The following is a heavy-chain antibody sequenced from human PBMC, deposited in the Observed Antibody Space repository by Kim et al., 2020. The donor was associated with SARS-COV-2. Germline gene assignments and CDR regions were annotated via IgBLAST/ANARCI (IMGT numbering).Heavy chain of an antibody. CDR2: ISRDGGST. D-gene: IGHD3-10*01. CDR3: VTRYYYNSGSYDEVVPF. J-gene: IGHJ3*01. V-gene: IGHV3-64*04. Sequence: GGSLRLSCSASGFTFSNYAMSWVRQAPGKGLEYVSAISRDGGSTYYADSVKGRFTISRDNSKNMLYLQMSSLRVEDTAMYYCVTRYYYNSGSYDEVVPF. CDR1: GFTFSNYA.